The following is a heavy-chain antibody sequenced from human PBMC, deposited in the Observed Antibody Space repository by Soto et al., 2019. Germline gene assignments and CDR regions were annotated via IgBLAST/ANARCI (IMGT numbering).Heavy chain of an antibody. CDR3: ARVAQKVAVAGPADY. CDR1: GFTFSSYS. D-gene: IGHD6-19*01. V-gene: IGHV3-21*01. Sequence: LRLSCAASGFTFSSYSMNWVRQAPGKGLEWVSSISSSSSYIYYADSVKGRFTISRDNAKNSLYLQMNSLRAEDTAVYYCARVAQKVAVAGPADYWGQGTLVTVSS. J-gene: IGHJ4*02. CDR2: ISSSSSYI.